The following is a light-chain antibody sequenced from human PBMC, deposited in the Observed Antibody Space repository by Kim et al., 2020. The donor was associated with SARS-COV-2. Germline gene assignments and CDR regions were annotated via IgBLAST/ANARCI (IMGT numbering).Light chain of an antibody. CDR3: QAWVSSTEKV. CDR1: KLGDKY. CDR2: QYT. Sequence: SSELTQPPSVSVSPGQTASITCSGDKLGDKYACWYQQKPGQSPVLVIYQYTKRPSGIPERFSGSNSGNTATLTISGTQAMDEADYYCQAWVSSTEKVFGA. J-gene: IGLJ1*01. V-gene: IGLV3-1*01.